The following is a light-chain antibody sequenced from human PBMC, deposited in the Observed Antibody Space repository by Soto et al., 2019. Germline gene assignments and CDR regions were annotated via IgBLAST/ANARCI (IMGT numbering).Light chain of an antibody. CDR1: SGHSSYI. V-gene: IGLV4-60*02. CDR2: VEGSGSY. Sequence: QPVLTQSSSASASLGSSVKLTCTLSSGHSSYIIAWHQQQPGKAPRCLMKVEGSGSYNKGSGVPDCFSGSSSGADRYLTISNLQFEDEADYFCETWDNNTWVFGGGTKLTVL. J-gene: IGLJ3*02. CDR3: ETWDNNTWV.